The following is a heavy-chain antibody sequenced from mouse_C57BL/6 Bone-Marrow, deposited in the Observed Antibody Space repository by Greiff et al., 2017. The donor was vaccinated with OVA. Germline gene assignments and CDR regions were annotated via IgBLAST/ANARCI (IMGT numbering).Heavy chain of an antibody. D-gene: IGHD1-1*01. V-gene: IGHV1-62-2*01. CDR3: ARHEDYYGSSGGGYFDY. CDR2: FYPGSGSI. Sequence: QVQLQQSGAELVKPGASVKLSCKASGYTFTEYTIHWVKQRSGQGLEWIGWFYPGSGSIKYNEKFKDKATLTADKSSSTVYMELSRLTSEDSAVYFCARHEDYYGSSGGGYFDYWGQGTTLTVSS. CDR1: GYTFTEYT. J-gene: IGHJ2*01.